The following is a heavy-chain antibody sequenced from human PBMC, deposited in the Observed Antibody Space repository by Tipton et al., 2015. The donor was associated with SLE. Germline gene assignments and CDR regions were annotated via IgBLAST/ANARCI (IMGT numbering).Heavy chain of an antibody. CDR3: ARAWGYSGSPDAFDI. CDR2: IYTSGST. Sequence: LRLSCAVSGYSISSGYYWSWIRQPPGKGLEWIGYIYTSGSTNYNPSLKSRVTISVDTSKNQFSLKLRSVTAADTAVYYCARAWGYSGSPDAFDIWGQGTMVTVSS. V-gene: IGHV4-4*08. J-gene: IGHJ3*02. D-gene: IGHD1-26*01. CDR1: GYSISSGYY.